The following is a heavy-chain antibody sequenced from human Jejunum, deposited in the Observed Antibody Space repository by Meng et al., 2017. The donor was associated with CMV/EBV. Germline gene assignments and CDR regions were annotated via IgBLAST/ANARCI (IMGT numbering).Heavy chain of an antibody. CDR2: MNGDGRDT. V-gene: IGHV3-74*01. D-gene: IGHD1-26*01. Sequence: SCAASGFTFNNAGVSWVRQAPGKGLEWVSCMNGDGRDTRHADSVKGRFTISRDNAKNTLFLQMNSLRAEDTAVYYCARGIEGAPGDYWGQGTLVTVSS. CDR1: GFTFNNAG. J-gene: IGHJ4*02. CDR3: ARGIEGAPGDY.